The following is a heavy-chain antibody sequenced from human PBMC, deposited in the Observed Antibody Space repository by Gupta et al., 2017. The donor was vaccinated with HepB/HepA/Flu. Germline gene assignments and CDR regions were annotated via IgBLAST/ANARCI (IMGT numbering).Heavy chain of an antibody. CDR1: GYTFTNYY. V-gene: IGHV1-2*06. D-gene: IGHD1-14*01. Sequence: QVHLVQSGAEVKKPGASMKVSCKACGYTFTNYYVHWIRQVPGQGPEWMGRINPNNGDTVYAHNFQGRVTMTTDTSITTAYLDLSRLRIDDTAIYYCATIEGLIGTTWGQGALVTISS. CDR3: ATIEGLIGTT. J-gene: IGHJ4*02. CDR2: INPNNGDT.